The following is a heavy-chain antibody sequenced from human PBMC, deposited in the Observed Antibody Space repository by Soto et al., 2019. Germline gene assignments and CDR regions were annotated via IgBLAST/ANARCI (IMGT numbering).Heavy chain of an antibody. CDR1: GFTFSSYG. J-gene: IGHJ4*02. Sequence: PGGSLRLSCAASGFTFSSYGMHWVRQAPGKGLEWVAVISYDGSNKYYADSVKGRFTISRDNSKNTLYLQMNSLRAEDTAVYYCAKDRAVVVPAAMRGFDYWGQGTLVTVSS. V-gene: IGHV3-30*18. CDR3: AKDRAVVVPAAMRGFDY. D-gene: IGHD2-2*01. CDR2: ISYDGSNK.